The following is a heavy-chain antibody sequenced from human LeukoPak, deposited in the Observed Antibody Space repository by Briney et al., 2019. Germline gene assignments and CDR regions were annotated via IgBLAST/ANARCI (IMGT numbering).Heavy chain of an antibody. Sequence: PGGSLRLSCAASGFTASSNYMNWVRQAPGKGLEWVSVIYSGGATYYADSVKGRFTISRDSSKNTLYLQMNSLRAEDTAMYYCARGRAEAANDYWGQGTLVSVSS. V-gene: IGHV3-53*01. D-gene: IGHD6-19*01. CDR2: IYSGGAT. CDR3: ARGRAEAANDY. J-gene: IGHJ4*02. CDR1: GFTASSNY.